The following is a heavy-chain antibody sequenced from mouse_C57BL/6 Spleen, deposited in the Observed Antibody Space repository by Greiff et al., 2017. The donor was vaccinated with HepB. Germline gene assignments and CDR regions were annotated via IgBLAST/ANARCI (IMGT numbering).Heavy chain of an antibody. CDR1: GYAFSSSW. Sequence: QVQLQQSGPELVKPGASVKISCKASGYAFSSSWMNWVKQRPGKGLEWIGRIYPGDGDTNYNGKFKGKATLTADKSSSTAYMQLSSLTSEDSAVYFCARYPSYYSNSPWFAYWGQGTLVTVSA. J-gene: IGHJ3*01. V-gene: IGHV1-82*01. CDR2: IYPGDGDT. CDR3: ARYPSYYSNSPWFAY. D-gene: IGHD2-5*01.